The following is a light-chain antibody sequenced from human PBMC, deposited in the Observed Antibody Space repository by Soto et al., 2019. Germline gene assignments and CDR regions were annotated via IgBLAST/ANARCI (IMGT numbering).Light chain of an antibody. CDR2: TTS. J-gene: IGKJ2*01. V-gene: IGKV1-39*01. CDR3: HQSYITPPA. Sequence: DVQMTQSPSSLSASVGDRVTITCRASQNIDIYFNWYQQKPGRPATLLIYTTSRLQSGVPTRFSGSGSGTDFTLTISNLQHEDFATYSCHQSYITPPAFGQGTKVGIK. CDR1: QNIDIY.